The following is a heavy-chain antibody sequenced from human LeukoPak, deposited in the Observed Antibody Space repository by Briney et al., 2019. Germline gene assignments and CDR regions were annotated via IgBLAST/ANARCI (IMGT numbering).Heavy chain of an antibody. CDR3: ARLDLRPIDY. V-gene: IGHV4-34*01. CDR2: INHSGST. Sequence: SETLSLTCAVYGGSFSGYYWSWIRQPPGKGLGWIGEINHSGSTNYNPSLKSRVTISVDTSKNQFSLKLSSVTAADTAVYYCARLDLRPIDYWGQGTLVTVSS. CDR1: GGSFSGYY. D-gene: IGHD5-12*01. J-gene: IGHJ4*02.